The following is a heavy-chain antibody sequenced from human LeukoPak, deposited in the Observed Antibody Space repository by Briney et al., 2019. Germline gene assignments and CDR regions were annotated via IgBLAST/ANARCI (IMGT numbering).Heavy chain of an antibody. CDR1: GYTFNTYG. CDR3: LRDAQRPRLTPDY. D-gene: IGHD6-25*01. Sequence: ASVKVSFTASGYTFNTYGISWVRQAPGQGLEWMGWISTYNGDTSYVQNLQGRVTMTTDTSASTAYMELMSLRSDDTAVYYCLRDAQRPRLTPDYWGQGTLVTVSS. V-gene: IGHV1-18*01. CDR2: ISTYNGDT. J-gene: IGHJ4*02.